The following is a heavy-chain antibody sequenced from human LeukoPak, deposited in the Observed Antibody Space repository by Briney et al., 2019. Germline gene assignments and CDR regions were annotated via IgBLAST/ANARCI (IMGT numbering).Heavy chain of an antibody. J-gene: IGHJ4*02. Sequence: PSETLSLTCTVSGGSISSYYWNWIRQPPGKGLEWIGYIYYSGSTNYNPSLKSRVTISVDTSKNQFSLKLSSVIAADTAVYYCARRTAGRGPLEYWGQGILVTVSS. V-gene: IGHV4-59*01. CDR2: IYYSGST. D-gene: IGHD1-1*01. CDR3: ARRTAGRGPLEY. CDR1: GGSISSYY.